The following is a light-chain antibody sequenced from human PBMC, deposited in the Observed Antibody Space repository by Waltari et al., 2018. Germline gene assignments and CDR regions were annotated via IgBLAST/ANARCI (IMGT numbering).Light chain of an antibody. CDR3: GTWDSSLSGAV. J-gene: IGLJ7*01. CDR2: EGV. V-gene: IGLV1-51*02. Sequence: QSVLTQPPSVSAAPGQRVTISCSGGRSNIGNNYVSWYRQFPGTAPKLLIYEGVERPSGIPGRFSGSKSGTSATLDSTGLQAGDEADYYCGTWDSSLSGAVFGGGTHLTVL. CDR1: RSNIGNNY.